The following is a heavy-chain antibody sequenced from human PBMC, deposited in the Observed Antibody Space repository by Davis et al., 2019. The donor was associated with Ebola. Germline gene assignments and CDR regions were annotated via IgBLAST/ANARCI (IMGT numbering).Heavy chain of an antibody. CDR3: ARARRYTARQDAFDI. J-gene: IGHJ3*02. V-gene: IGHV4-34*01. CDR1: GGSFSGYH. CDR2: INYSGST. Sequence: SETLSLTCAVYGGSFSGYHWSWIRQPPGKGLEWIGEINYSGSTNYDPSLKSRVTISVDTSKSQFSLKVGSVTAADTAVYFRARARRYTARQDAFDIWGQGTVVIVSS. D-gene: IGHD1-14*01.